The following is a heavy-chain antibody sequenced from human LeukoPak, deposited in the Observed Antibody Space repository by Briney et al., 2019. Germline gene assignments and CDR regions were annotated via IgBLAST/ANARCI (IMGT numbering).Heavy chain of an antibody. Sequence: GGSLRLSCAASGSTFSSYGMHWVRQAPGKGLEWVAVISYDGSNKYYADSVKGRFTISRDNSKNTLYLQMNSLRSEDTAVYYCAKDQRRWLQFGAFDIWGQGTMVTVSS. CDR2: ISYDGSNK. D-gene: IGHD5-24*01. J-gene: IGHJ3*02. CDR1: GSTFSSYG. V-gene: IGHV3-30*18. CDR3: AKDQRRWLQFGAFDI.